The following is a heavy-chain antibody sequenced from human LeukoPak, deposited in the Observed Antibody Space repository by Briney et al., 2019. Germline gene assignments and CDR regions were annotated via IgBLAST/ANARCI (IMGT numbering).Heavy chain of an antibody. CDR2: IWYDGSNK. D-gene: IGHD3-22*01. J-gene: IGHJ4*02. Sequence: PGGSLRLCAASGLTFSSYGMHWVRQAPGKGLEWVAVIWYDGSNKYYADSVKGRFTISRDNSKSTLSLQMNSLRAEDTAVYYCARGLGDYYDSSGYYGGFCDSRGQGTLVTVSS. CDR1: GLTFSSYG. CDR3: ARGLGDYYDSSGYYGGFCDS. V-gene: IGHV3-33*01.